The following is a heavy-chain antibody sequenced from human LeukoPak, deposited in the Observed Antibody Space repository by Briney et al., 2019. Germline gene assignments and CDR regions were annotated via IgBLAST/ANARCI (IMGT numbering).Heavy chain of an antibody. J-gene: IGHJ4*02. Sequence: HGESLKISCKGYGYIFTNYWIVWARQMPGKGLKWMGIVYPGDSDSRYRPYFQGQVTLSADKSTNTAYLQWSSLKASDTAMYYCARTFGMSVPTYCSDYWGQGTLVTVSS. CDR2: VYPGDSDS. CDR3: ARTFGMSVPTYCSDY. V-gene: IGHV5-51*01. D-gene: IGHD2/OR15-2a*01. CDR1: GYIFTNYW.